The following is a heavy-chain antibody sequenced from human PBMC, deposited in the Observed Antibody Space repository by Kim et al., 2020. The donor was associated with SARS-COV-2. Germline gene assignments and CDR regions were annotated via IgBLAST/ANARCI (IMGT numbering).Heavy chain of an antibody. CDR1: GFTFSNYV. J-gene: IGHJ4*02. CDR2: ISGSADST. Sequence: GGSLRLSCAASGFTFSNYVIIWVRQAPGKGLEWVSIISGSADSTHHADSVKGRFTISRDNSRNTVYLQMNSLRAEDTAIYYCATGMWYNNGCYFDHWGQGTPVTVSS. CDR3: ATGMWYNNGCYFDH. D-gene: IGHD1-1*01. V-gene: IGHV3-23*01.